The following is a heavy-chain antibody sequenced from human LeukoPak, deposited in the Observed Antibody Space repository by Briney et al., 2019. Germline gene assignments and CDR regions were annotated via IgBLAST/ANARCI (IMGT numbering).Heavy chain of an antibody. CDR1: GGSISSYY. V-gene: IGHV4-59*01. D-gene: IGHD3-22*01. Sequence: PSETLSLTCTVSGGSISSYYWSWIRQPPGKGLEWIGYIYYSGSTNYNPSLKSRVTISVDTSKNQFSLKLSSVTAADTAVYYCARGSRYYYDSSGYYGWFDPWGQGTLVTVSS. J-gene: IGHJ5*02. CDR2: IYYSGST. CDR3: ARGSRYYYDSSGYYGWFDP.